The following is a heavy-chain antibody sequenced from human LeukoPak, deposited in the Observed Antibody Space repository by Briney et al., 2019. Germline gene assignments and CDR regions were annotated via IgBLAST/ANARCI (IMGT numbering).Heavy chain of an antibody. Sequence: GGSLRLSCAASGLTVSSNCMSWVRQAPGKGLEWVSFIYSGGSTYYTDSVKGRFSISRDNAKNSLYLQMNSLRAEDTAVYYCATERSYYESPEGSVGAFDIWGPGTMVTVSS. V-gene: IGHV3-53*01. CDR3: ATERSYYESPEGSVGAFDI. D-gene: IGHD1-26*01. CDR1: GLTVSSNC. J-gene: IGHJ3*02. CDR2: IYSGGST.